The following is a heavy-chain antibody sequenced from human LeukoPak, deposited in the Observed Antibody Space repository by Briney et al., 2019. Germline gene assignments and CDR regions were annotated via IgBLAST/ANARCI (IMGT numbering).Heavy chain of an antibody. CDR2: INTNTGNP. V-gene: IGHV7-4-1*02. CDR1: GGTFSSYA. CDR3: AGSSSGWYNRPDV. J-gene: IGHJ6*04. Sequence: ASVKVSCKTSGGTFSSYAISWVRQAPGQGLEWMGWINTNTGNPTYAQGFTGRFVFSLDTSVSTAYLQISSLKAEDTAVYYCAGSSSGWYNRPDVWGKGTTVTVSS. D-gene: IGHD6-19*01.